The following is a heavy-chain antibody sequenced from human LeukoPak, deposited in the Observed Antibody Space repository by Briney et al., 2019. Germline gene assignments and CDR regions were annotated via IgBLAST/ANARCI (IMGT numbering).Heavy chain of an antibody. CDR3: ARGGPPYCGGDCYPNWFDP. Sequence: SPSETLSLTCAVSGGSISSGGYSWSWIRQPPGKGLEWIGYIYHSGSTYYNPSLKSRVTISVDRSKNQFSLKLSSVTAADTAVYYCARGGPPYCGGDCYPNWFDPWGQGTLVTVSS. V-gene: IGHV4-30-2*01. D-gene: IGHD2-21*02. CDR1: GGSISSGGYS. CDR2: IYHSGST. J-gene: IGHJ5*02.